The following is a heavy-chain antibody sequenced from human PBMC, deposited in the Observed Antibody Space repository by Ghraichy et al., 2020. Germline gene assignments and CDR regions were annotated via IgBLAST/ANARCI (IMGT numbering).Heavy chain of an antibody. D-gene: IGHD4-17*01. J-gene: IGHJ6*02. CDR1: GFTFSNYN. CDR2: ISSSSDTI. CDR3: ARSYGDPAGYYYYGMDV. Sequence: GESLNISCAASGFTFSNYNMKWVRQAPGKGLEWVSYISSSSDTIYYADSVKGRFTISRDNAKNSLYLQMNSLRAEDTAVYYCARSYGDPAGYYYYGMDVWGQETTVTVSS. V-gene: IGHV3-48*01.